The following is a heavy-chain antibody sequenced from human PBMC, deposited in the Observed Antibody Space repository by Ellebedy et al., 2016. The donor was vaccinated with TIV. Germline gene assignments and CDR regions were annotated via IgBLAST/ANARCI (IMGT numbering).Heavy chain of an antibody. V-gene: IGHV4-59*12. J-gene: IGHJ5*02. Sequence: MPSETLSLTCTVSGASINSYWNWIRQPPGRGLEYIGYVYYSGKTNSSPSLKDRVTISLDTSKSQFSLRLTSVTAADTAVYYCARVLEGGTYEAGRVWFDPWGQGFLVTVSS. CDR2: VYYSGKT. CDR1: GASINSY. D-gene: IGHD1-26*01. CDR3: ARVLEGGTYEAGRVWFDP.